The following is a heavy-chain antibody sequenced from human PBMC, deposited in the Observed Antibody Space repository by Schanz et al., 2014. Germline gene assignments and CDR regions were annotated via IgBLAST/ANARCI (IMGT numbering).Heavy chain of an antibody. V-gene: IGHV1-46*03. CDR1: GYTFTSYY. CDR3: ARGPSTGAFDI. CDR2: INPSGGST. Sequence: QVQLVQSGAEVKKPGASVKVSCKASGYTFTSYYMHWARQAPGQGLEWMGIINPSGGSTSYAQKFQGRVTMTRDTSTSTVYMELSSLRSEDTAVYFCARGPSTGAFDIWGQGTMVTVSS. J-gene: IGHJ3*02.